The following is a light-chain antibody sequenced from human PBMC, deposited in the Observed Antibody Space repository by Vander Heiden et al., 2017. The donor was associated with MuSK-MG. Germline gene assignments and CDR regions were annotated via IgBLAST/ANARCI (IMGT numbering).Light chain of an antibody. Sequence: QAVLTQPSSLSASPGASASLTCTLRSVINVGTYRIYWYQQKPGSPPQYLLRYKLDSDKQQGCGVPSRFSGSKDASANAAILTISGLQSEDEADYYCQTWDSSAVVFGAGTKLTVL. CDR1: SVINVGTYR. CDR2: YKLDSDK. J-gene: IGLJ2*01. CDR3: QTWDSSAVV. V-gene: IGLV5-45*03.